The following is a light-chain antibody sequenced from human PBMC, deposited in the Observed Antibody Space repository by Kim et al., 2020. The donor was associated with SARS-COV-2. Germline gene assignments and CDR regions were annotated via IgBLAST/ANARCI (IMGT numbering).Light chain of an antibody. J-gene: IGKJ1*01. CDR2: AAS. CDR1: QSVSGTY. V-gene: IGKV3-20*01. Sequence: EIVLTQSPGTLSLSPGERATLSCRASQSVSGTYLAWYQQKPGQAPRLLIYAASTRATGIPGRFSGSGSGTDFTLTISSLEPEDFAVYYCQHYASSFRTFGQGTKVDIK. CDR3: QHYASSFRT.